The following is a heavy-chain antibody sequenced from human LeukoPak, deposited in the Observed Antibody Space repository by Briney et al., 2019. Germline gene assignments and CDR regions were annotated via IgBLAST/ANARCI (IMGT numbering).Heavy chain of an antibody. J-gene: IGHJ4*02. CDR2: IYHSGST. Sequence: PSETLSLTCTVSGGSISSYYWGWIRQPPGKGLEWIGSIYHSGSTYYNPSLKSRVTISVDTSKNQFSLKLSSVTAADTALYYCARNLIPEQLALNFWGQGTLVTVSS. D-gene: IGHD6-13*01. V-gene: IGHV4-38-2*02. CDR3: ARNLIPEQLALNF. CDR1: GGSISSYY.